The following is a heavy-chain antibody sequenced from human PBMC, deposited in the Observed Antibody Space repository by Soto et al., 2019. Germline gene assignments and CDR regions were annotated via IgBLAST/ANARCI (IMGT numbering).Heavy chain of an antibody. CDR3: ARGLYYYDSSGYYPNWFDP. V-gene: IGHV4-59*01. Sequence: PSETLSLTCTVSGGSISSYYWSWIRQPPGKGLEWIGYIYYSGSTNYNPSLKSRVTISVDTSKNQFSLKLSSATAADTAVYYCARGLYYYDSSGYYPNWFDPWGQGTLVTVSS. CDR2: IYYSGST. D-gene: IGHD3-22*01. J-gene: IGHJ5*02. CDR1: GGSISSYY.